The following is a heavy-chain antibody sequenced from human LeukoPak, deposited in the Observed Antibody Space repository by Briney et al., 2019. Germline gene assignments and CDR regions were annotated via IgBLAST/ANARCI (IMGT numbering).Heavy chain of an antibody. Sequence: GGSLRLSCAASGFTFSNYWMTWVRQAPGKGLEWVANIKHDGSEGYYVDSVKGRFTIARDNAKNSLSLQMYSLRVEDTAVYYCARVPVTTIEYFQHWGQGTLVIVSS. CDR1: GFTFSNYW. CDR2: IKHDGSEG. D-gene: IGHD4-17*01. CDR3: ARVPVTTIEYFQH. V-gene: IGHV3-7*01. J-gene: IGHJ1*01.